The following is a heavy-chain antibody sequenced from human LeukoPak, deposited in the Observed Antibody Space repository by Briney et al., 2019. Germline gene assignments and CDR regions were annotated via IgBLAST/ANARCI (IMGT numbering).Heavy chain of an antibody. D-gene: IGHD3-10*01. CDR2: IYSGGST. CDR1: GFTVSSNY. V-gene: IGHV3-53*01. Sequence: PGGSLRLSCAASGFTVSSNYMSWVRQALGKGLEWVSVIYSGGSTYYADSVKGRFTISRDNSKNTLYLQMNSLRAEDTAVYYCARDTYYYGLNYWGQGTLVTVSS. J-gene: IGHJ4*02. CDR3: ARDTYYYGLNY.